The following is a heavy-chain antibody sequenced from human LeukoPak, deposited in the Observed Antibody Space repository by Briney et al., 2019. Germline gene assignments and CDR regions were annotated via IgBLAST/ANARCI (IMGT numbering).Heavy chain of an antibody. CDR1: GGSFSGYY. Sequence: PSETLSLTCAVYGGSFSGYYWSWIRQPPGKGLEWIGEINHSGSTNYSPSLKSRVTISVDTSKNQFSLKLSSVTAADTAVYYCARMRSGYDAFDYWGQGTLVTVSS. CDR3: ARMRSGYDAFDY. V-gene: IGHV4-34*01. CDR2: INHSGST. D-gene: IGHD5-12*01. J-gene: IGHJ4*02.